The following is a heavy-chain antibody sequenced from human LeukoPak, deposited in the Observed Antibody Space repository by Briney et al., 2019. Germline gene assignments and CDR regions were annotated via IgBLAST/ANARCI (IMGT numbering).Heavy chain of an antibody. CDR3: ARDWIGLFWSGYYTGLGFDP. J-gene: IGHJ5*02. D-gene: IGHD3-3*01. CDR1: GVSISSGFW. CDR2: IHHSGRT. V-gene: IGHV4-4*02. Sequence: PSETLSLTCVVSGVSISSGFWWSWVRQAPGKGLEWIGEIHHSGRTNYNPSLKSRVTISVDTSKNQFSLKLSSVTAADTAVYYCARDWIGLFWSGYYTGLGFDPWGQGTLVTVSS.